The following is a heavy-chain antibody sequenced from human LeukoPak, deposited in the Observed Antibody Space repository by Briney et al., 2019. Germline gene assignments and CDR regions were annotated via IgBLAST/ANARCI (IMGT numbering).Heavy chain of an antibody. CDR1: GGSFSGYY. J-gene: IGHJ6*03. CDR3: ARGLIVVVPAALRPYYYYYMDV. V-gene: IGHV4-34*01. D-gene: IGHD2-2*01. CDR2: INHSGST. Sequence: SETLSLTCAVYGGSFSGYYWSWLRQPPGKGLEWIGEINHSGSTNYNPSLTSRVTISVDTSKNQCSLKLSSVTAADTAVYYCARGLIVVVPAALRPYYYYYMDVWGKGTTVTVSS.